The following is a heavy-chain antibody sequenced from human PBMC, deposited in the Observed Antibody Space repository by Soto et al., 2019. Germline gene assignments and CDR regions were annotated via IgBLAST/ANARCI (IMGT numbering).Heavy chain of an antibody. D-gene: IGHD4-17*01. CDR1: GGSISSGGHS. CDR3: ARADDYGDSHFDY. Sequence: SETLSLTCAVSGGSISSGGHSWSWIRQPPGKGLEWIGYIYHSESTYYNPSLKSRVTISVDTSKNHFSLRLSSVTAADTAVYYCARADDYGDSHFDYWGQGTLVTLSS. V-gene: IGHV4-30-2*01. J-gene: IGHJ4*02. CDR2: IYHSEST.